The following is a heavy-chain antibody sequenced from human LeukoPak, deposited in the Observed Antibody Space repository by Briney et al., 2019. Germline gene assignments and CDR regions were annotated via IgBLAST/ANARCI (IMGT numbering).Heavy chain of an antibody. Sequence: SETLSLTCTVSGGSLSGHYWSWIRQPPGKRLEWIGYVSYTGRTKYNPSLQSRVIISIDTSKSQLSLKLTSVTSPENTADCCARLLDNDISGDPDTFDVWGQGTTVIVSS. CDR2: VSYTGRT. CDR1: GGSLSGHY. V-gene: IGHV4-59*11. D-gene: IGHD3-22*01. J-gene: IGHJ3*01. CDR3: ARLLDNDISGDPDTFDV.